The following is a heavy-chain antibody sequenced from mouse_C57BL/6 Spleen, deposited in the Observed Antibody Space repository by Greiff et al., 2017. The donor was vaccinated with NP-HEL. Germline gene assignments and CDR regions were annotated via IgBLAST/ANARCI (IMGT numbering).Heavy chain of an antibody. CDR3: ARSGTIVTTYYFDY. CDR1: GFTFSDYG. V-gene: IGHV5-17*01. J-gene: IGHJ2*01. Sequence: VQLQQSGGGLVKPGGSLKLSCAASGFTFSDYGMHWVRQAPEKGLEWVAYISSGSSTIYYADTVKGRFTISRDNAKNTLFLQMTSLRSEDTAMYYCARSGTIVTTYYFDYWGQGTTLTVSS. D-gene: IGHD2-5*01. CDR2: ISSGSSTI.